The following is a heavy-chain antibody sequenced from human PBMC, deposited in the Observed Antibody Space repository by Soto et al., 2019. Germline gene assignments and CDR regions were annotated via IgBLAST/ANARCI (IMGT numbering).Heavy chain of an antibody. V-gene: IGHV1-2*02. CDR1: GYTFTGYY. Sequence: WASVKVSCKASGYTFTGYYMHWVRQAPGQGLEWMGWINPNSGGTNYAQKFQGRVTMTRDTSISTAYMELSRLRSDDTAVYYCARDLWWQQLIYWFDPWGQGTLVTVSS. J-gene: IGHJ5*02. D-gene: IGHD6-13*01. CDR2: INPNSGGT. CDR3: ARDLWWQQLIYWFDP.